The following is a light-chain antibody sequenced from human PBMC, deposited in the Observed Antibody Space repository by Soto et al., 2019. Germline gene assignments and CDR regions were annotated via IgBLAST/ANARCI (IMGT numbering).Light chain of an antibody. CDR2: EVI. J-gene: IGLJ3*02. Sequence: QSALTQPASVSGSPGQSITISCTGTSSDVGAYNYVSWYQQHPGKAPKLMIYEVINRPSGVSNRFSGSKSGDTASLTISGLQAEDEADYYCSSYTTSSTRVFGGRTKVTVL. CDR1: SSDVGAYNY. CDR3: SSYTTSSTRV. V-gene: IGLV2-14*01.